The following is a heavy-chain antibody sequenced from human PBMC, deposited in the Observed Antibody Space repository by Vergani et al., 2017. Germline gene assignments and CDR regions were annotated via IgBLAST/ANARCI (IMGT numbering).Heavy chain of an antibody. CDR2: IIPILGIA. CDR1: GGTFSSYA. V-gene: IGHV1-69*04. Sequence: QVQLVQSGAEVKKPGSSVKVSCKASGGTFSSYAISWVRQAPGQGLEWMGRIIPILGIANYAQKFQGRVTITADKSTSTAYMELSSLSSEDTAVYYCARDPDYGGTTPLDYWGQGTLVTVSS. D-gene: IGHD4-23*01. J-gene: IGHJ4*02. CDR3: ARDPDYGGTTPLDY.